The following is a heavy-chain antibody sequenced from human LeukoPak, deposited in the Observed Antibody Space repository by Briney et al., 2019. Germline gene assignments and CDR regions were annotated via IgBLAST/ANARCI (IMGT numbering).Heavy chain of an antibody. Sequence: TETLSLTFSVYGATFSGYYWSWIRQPPGKGLEWIGEINHSGSTNYNPSLKSRVTISVDTPKNQFSLKLSSVTAADTAVYYCARLEYYFDYWGQGTLVTVSS. CDR3: ARLEYYFDY. CDR2: INHSGST. CDR1: GATFSGYY. J-gene: IGHJ4*02. V-gene: IGHV4-34*01. D-gene: IGHD5-24*01.